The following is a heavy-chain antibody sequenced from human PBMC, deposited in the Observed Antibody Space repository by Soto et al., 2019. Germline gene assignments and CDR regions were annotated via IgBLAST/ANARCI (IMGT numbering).Heavy chain of an antibody. CDR3: TRRQGRHYYGLDV. D-gene: IGHD3-16*01. Sequence: GGSLRLSCTASGFTFGDYLMTWVRQAPGKGLEWVGHIRSKAYGGTTEYAASVQGRFTISRDDSKSVAYLQLNTLKIEYTAMYYCTRRQGRHYYGLDVWGQGTTVNVSS. CDR1: GFTFGDYL. CDR2: IRSKAYGGTT. V-gene: IGHV3-49*04. J-gene: IGHJ6*01.